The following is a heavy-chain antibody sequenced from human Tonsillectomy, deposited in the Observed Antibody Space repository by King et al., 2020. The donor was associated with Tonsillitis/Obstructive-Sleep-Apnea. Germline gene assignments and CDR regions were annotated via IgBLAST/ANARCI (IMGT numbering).Heavy chain of an antibody. J-gene: IGHJ2*01. V-gene: IGHV3-21*01. CDR1: GFTFSSYS. D-gene: IGHD2-2*02. CDR3: ARYLFRSIRTSGYIPYWYFDL. CDR2: ISSSSSYI. Sequence: VQLVESGGGLVKPGGSLRLSCAASGFTFSSYSMNWVRQAPGKGLEWVSSISSSSSYIYYADSVKGRFTISRDNAKNSLYLQMNSLRAEDTAVYYCARYLFRSIRTSGYIPYWYFDLWGRGTLVTVSS.